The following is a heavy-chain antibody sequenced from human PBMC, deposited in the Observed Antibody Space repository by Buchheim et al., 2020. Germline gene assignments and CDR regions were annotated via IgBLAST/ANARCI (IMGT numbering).Heavy chain of an antibody. CDR1: GFTFSYFW. Sequence: EVQLVESGGGLVQPGGSLRLSCAASGFTFSYFWMHWVRQAPGKGLVWVSRINSDGSSTTYADSVKGRFTISRDNAKNTLYLQMNRLRAEDTAVYYCARDWTSIAARPDYWGQGTL. CDR2: INSDGSST. V-gene: IGHV3-74*01. J-gene: IGHJ4*02. D-gene: IGHD6-6*01. CDR3: ARDWTSIAARPDY.